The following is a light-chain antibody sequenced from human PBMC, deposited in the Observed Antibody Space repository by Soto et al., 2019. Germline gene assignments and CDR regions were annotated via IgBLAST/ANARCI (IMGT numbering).Light chain of an antibody. Sequence: QSALTQPASVSGSPGQSITISCTGTSSDVGSYNLVSWYQQHPGKAPKLMIYEGSNRPSGVSNRFSGSKSGNTASLTISGLHAEDEDDDYCCTYAASSTLVVFGGGTQLTVL. CDR2: EGS. CDR3: CTYAASSTLVV. V-gene: IGLV2-23*01. J-gene: IGLJ2*01. CDR1: SSDVGSYNL.